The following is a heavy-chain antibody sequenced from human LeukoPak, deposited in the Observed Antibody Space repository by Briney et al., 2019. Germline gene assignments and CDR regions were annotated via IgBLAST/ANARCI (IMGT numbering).Heavy chain of an antibody. J-gene: IGHJ4*02. CDR3: ARDRGYYDSSGYSPLFDY. D-gene: IGHD3-22*01. CDR2: ISPSGTDI. Sequence: GGSLRLSCAVSGFTFSDSYMTWLRQAPGKGLESLSYISPSGTDISYADSVKGRFTISRDNAKNSLYLHMNSLRAEDTAVYYCARDRGYYDSSGYSPLFDYWGQGTLVTVSS. CDR1: GFTFSDSY. V-gene: IGHV3-11*04.